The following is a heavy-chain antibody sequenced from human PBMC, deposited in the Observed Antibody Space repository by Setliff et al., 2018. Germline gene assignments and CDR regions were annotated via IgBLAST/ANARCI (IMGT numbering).Heavy chain of an antibody. J-gene: IGHJ4*02. Sequence: PSETLSLTCTVSGGSINSGGFYWSWLRQPAGKRLEWIGHFYSSGATDYNLSLKSRVTMSLDTSKNQFSLKLTSVTAADTAVYFCARESATLGEFPLYYFDYWGQGIPVTVSS. CDR3: ARESATLGEFPLYYFDY. CDR1: GGSINSGGFY. D-gene: IGHD3-10*01. CDR2: FYSSGAT. V-gene: IGHV4-61*09.